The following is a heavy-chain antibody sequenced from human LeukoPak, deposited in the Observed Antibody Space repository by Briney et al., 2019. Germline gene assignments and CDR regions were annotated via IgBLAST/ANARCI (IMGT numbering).Heavy chain of an antibody. CDR2: LSGSGGDT. D-gene: IGHD3-10*01. CDR3: AKDKSNYGSGTGPYGMDV. J-gene: IGHJ6*02. CDR1: GFTFSSYA. Sequence: PGGSLRLSCAASGFTFSSYAMNWVRQAPGKGLEWVSNLSGSGGDTYHSDSVKGRFTISRDNSKNTLYLQMNSLRAEDTAVYYCAKDKSNYGSGTGPYGMDVWGQGTTVTVSS. V-gene: IGHV3-23*01.